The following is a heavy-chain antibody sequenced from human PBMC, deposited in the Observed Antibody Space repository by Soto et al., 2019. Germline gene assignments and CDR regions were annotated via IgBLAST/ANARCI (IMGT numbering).Heavy chain of an antibody. J-gene: IGHJ4*02. CDR1: GFTFSSYS. CDR2: ISSSSSTI. V-gene: IGHV3-48*01. D-gene: IGHD6-13*01. Sequence: EVQLVESGGGLVQPGGSLRLSCAASGFTFSSYSMNWVRQAPGKGLEWVSYISSSSSTIYYADSVKGRFTISRDNAKNSLYLQMNSLRAEDTAVYYCARDWSIAAQDYWGQGTLVTVSS. CDR3: ARDWSIAAQDY.